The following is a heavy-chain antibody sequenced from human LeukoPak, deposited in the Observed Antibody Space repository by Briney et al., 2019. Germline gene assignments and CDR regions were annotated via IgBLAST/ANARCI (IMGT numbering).Heavy chain of an antibody. V-gene: IGHV3-30*18. CDR2: ISYDGSNK. D-gene: IGHD3-22*01. CDR1: GFTFSSYG. CDR3: AKSLRDYYDSSGNEGFDY. J-gene: IGHJ4*02. Sequence: GRSLRLSCAASGFTFSSYGMHWVRQAPGKGLEWVAVISYDGSNKYYADSAKGRFTISGDNSKNTLYLQMNSLRAEDTAVYYCAKSLRDYYDSSGNEGFDYWGQGTLVTVSS.